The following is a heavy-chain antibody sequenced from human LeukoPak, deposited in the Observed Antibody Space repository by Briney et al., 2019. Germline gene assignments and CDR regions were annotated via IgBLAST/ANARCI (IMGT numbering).Heavy chain of an antibody. CDR2: INHSGST. Sequence: SETLSLTCAVYGGSFSGYYWSWIRQPPGKGLEWIGEINHSGSTNYNPSLKSRVTISVDTSKNQFSLKLSSVTAADTAVYYCARHYYDSSGYYSVFAFDIWGQGTMVTVSS. J-gene: IGHJ3*02. V-gene: IGHV4-34*01. CDR3: ARHYYDSSGYYSVFAFDI. D-gene: IGHD3-22*01. CDR1: GGSFSGYY.